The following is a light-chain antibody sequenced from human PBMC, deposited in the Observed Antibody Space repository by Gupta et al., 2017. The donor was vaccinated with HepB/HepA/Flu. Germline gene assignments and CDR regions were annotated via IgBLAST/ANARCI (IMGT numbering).Light chain of an antibody. J-gene: IGKJ2*01. CDR1: QSLLHSNGYKY. CDR3: KQTLQSSHT. CDR2: LGS. Sequence: EIVLTQSPLSLPVTPGEPASISCTSSQSLLHSNGYKYLDWYLQKPGQSPQLLIYLGSFRASGVPDRFSGSGSGTYFTLKISRVEPEDVGVYYCKQTLQSSHTFGQGTKLEI. V-gene: IGKV2-28*01.